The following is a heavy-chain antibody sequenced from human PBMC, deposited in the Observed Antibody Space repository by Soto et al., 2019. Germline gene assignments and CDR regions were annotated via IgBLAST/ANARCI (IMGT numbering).Heavy chain of an antibody. Sequence: PSETLSLTCAVYGGSFSGYYWSWIRQPPGKGLEWIGEINHSGGTNYNPSLKSRVSISVDTSKNQFSLRLSSVNAADTAVFYCARVTVVVAPAAIMFDPWGQGTLVTVSS. V-gene: IGHV4-34*01. CDR3: ARVTVVVAPAAIMFDP. CDR1: GGSFSGYY. J-gene: IGHJ5*02. D-gene: IGHD2-2*01. CDR2: INHSGGT.